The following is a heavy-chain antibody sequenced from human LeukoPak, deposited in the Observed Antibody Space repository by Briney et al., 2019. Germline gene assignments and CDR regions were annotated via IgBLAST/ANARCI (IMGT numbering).Heavy chain of an antibody. CDR2: INPSGGST. CDR1: GYTFTSYY. V-gene: IGHV1-46*03. J-gene: IGHJ5*02. CDR3: ARDRPPDDYSNYPNWFDP. Sequence: ASVKVSCKASGYTFTSYYMHWVRQAPGQGLEWMGTINPSGGSTSYAQKFQGRVTMTRDTSTSTVYMELSSLRSEDTAVYYCARDRPPDDYSNYPNWFDPWGQGTLVTVSS. D-gene: IGHD4-11*01.